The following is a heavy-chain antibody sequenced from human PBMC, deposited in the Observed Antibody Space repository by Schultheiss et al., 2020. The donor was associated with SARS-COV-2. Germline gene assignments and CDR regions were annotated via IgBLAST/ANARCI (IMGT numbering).Heavy chain of an antibody. CDR1: GFTFSSYA. CDR2: ISGSGGST. D-gene: IGHD7-27*01. V-gene: IGHV3-23*01. CDR3: AKDNPLNWGFKWYHWFDP. J-gene: IGHJ5*02. Sequence: GESLKISCAASGFTFSSYAMSWVRQAPGKGLEWVSAISGSGGSTYYADSVKGRFTISRDNSKNTLYLQMNSLRAEDTAVYYCAKDNPLNWGFKWYHWFDPWGQGTLVTVSS.